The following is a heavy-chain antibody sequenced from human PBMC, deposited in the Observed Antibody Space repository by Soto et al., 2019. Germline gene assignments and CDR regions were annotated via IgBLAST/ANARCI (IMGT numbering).Heavy chain of an antibody. Sequence: GGSLRLSCAASGVTLSSYWMHWVRQAPGKGLVWVSRISPDGSTTNYADSVKGRFTISRDNAKNALYLQMNSLTVEDTAVYYCTRSNRGWYYWGQGTLVTVSS. V-gene: IGHV3-74*01. D-gene: IGHD6-19*01. CDR2: ISPDGSTT. J-gene: IGHJ4*02. CDR1: GVTLSSYW. CDR3: TRSNRGWYY.